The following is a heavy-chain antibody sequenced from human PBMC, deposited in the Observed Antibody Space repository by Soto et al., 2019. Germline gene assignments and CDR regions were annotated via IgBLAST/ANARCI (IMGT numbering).Heavy chain of an antibody. V-gene: IGHV5-10-1*01. J-gene: IGHJ5*02. Sequence: GESLKISCKGSGYSFTSYLISWVRQMPGKGLEWMGRIDPSDSDTNYSPSFQGHVTISADKSISTAYLQWSSLKASDTAMYYCATPPHGSDFGSSFSGVSWFDPWGQGTLVTVSS. CDR2: IDPSDSDT. CDR1: GYSFTSYL. CDR3: ATPPHGSDFGSSFSGVSWFDP. D-gene: IGHD3-9*01.